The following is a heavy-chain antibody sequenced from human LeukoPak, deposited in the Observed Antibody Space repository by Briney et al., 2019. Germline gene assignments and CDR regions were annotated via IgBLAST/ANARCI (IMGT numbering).Heavy chain of an antibody. CDR1: GFTFSRNG. J-gene: IGHJ4*02. V-gene: IGHV3-23*01. Sequence: PGGSLRLSCAASGFTFSRNGMTWVRQAPGKGLEWVSAISGSGGNTYYADSVKGRFTISRDNSKNTLYLQMNSLRAEDTAVYYCAKTRFGESPLDYWGQGTLVTVSS. D-gene: IGHD3-10*01. CDR2: ISGSGGNT. CDR3: AKTRFGESPLDY.